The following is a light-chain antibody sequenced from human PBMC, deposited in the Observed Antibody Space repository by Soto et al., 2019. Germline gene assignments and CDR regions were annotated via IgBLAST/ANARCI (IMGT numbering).Light chain of an antibody. J-gene: IGLJ1*01. CDR3: SSYTHTSTPSCV. CDR2: EVT. CDR1: SNDVGGYNY. Sequence: QPVLTQPASVSGSPGQSITISCTGTSNDVGGYNYVSWYQQHPGKAPKLMIYEVTDRPWGVSNRFSGSKSGNTASLTISGLQAEDEADYYCSSYTHTSTPSCVFGTGTKVTVL. V-gene: IGLV2-14*01.